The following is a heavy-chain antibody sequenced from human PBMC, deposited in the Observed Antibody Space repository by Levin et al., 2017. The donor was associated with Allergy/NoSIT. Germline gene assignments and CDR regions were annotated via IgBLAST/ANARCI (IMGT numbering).Heavy chain of an antibody. Sequence: ASVKVSCKASGYTFTSYYMHWVRQAPGQGLEWMGIINPSGGSTSYAQKFQGRVTMTRDTSTSTVYMELSSLRSEDTAVYYCARDRWELKSLGEGRFDYWGQGTLVTVSS. CDR3: ARDRWELKSLGEGRFDY. V-gene: IGHV1-46*01. CDR2: INPSGGST. D-gene: IGHD1-26*01. CDR1: GYTFTSYY. J-gene: IGHJ4*02.